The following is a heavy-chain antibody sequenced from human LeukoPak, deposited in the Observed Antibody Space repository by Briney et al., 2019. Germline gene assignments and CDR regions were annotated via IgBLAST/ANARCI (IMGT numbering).Heavy chain of an antibody. CDR1: GFTVSSNY. CDR3: AKPGAACRGDCLRGAFDI. V-gene: IGHV3-23*01. CDR2: ISGSGGST. J-gene: IGHJ3*02. D-gene: IGHD2-21*02. Sequence: GGSLRLSCAASGFTVSSNYMSWVRQAPGKGLEWVSAISGSGGSTYYADSVKGRFTISRDNSKNMLYLQMNSLRAEDTAVYYCAKPGAACRGDCLRGAFDIWGQGTMVTVSS.